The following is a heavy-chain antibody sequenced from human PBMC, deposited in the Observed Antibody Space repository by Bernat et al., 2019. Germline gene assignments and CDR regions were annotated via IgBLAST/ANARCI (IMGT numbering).Heavy chain of an antibody. CDR2: IIPIFGTA. CDR3: ARASRPHYYDSSGYYYVYWFDP. V-gene: IGHV1-69*01. J-gene: IGHJ5*02. Sequence: QVQLVQSGAEVKKPGSSVKVSCKASGGTFSSYAISWVRQAPGQGLEWMGGIIPIFGTANYAQKFQGRVTITADESTSTAYMELSRLRSEDTAVYYCARASRPHYYDSSGYYYVYWFDPWGQGTLVTVSS. D-gene: IGHD3-22*01. CDR1: GGTFSSYA.